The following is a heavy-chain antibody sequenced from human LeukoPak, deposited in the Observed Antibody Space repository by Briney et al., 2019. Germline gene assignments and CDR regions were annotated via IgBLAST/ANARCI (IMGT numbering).Heavy chain of an antibody. D-gene: IGHD6-13*01. CDR3: ARAPTPYSSGWSRLGYMDV. J-gene: IGHJ6*03. Sequence: GGSLRLSCAASGFTFSSYSMNWVRQAPGKGLEWVSSISSISSYIYYADSVQGRFTISRDNAKKSLYLQMNSLRAQDTAVYYCARAPTPYSSGWSRLGYMDVWGKGTTVTISS. CDR2: ISSISSYI. CDR1: GFTFSSYS. V-gene: IGHV3-21*01.